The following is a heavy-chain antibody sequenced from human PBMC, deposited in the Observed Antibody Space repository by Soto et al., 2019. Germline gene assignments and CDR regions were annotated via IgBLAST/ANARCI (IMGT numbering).Heavy chain of an antibody. V-gene: IGHV1-8*01. CDR2: MNPNSGNT. D-gene: IGHD3-3*01. CDR3: SSLLDFWSGYDAFDI. Sequence: QVQLVQSGAEVKKPGASVKVSCKASGYTFTSYDINWVRQATGQGLEWMGWMNPNSGNTGYAQKFQGRVTMTRNTSISKAYMELSSLRSEDTAVYYCSSLLDFWSGYDAFDIWGQGTMVTVSS. J-gene: IGHJ3*02. CDR1: GYTFTSYD.